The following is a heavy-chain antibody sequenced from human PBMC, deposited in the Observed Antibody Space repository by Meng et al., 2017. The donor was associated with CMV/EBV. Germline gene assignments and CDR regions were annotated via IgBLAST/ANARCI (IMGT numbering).Heavy chain of an antibody. V-gene: IGHV1-46*01. CDR2: INPSGGST. Sequence: VQLLQFGAGVNRPGASVEVSCKASGYTFTSYDMHWVRWAPRQGLEWMGIINPSGGSTSYAQKFQGRVTMTRDTSTSTVYMELSSLRSEDTAVYYCARESSYDFSHDYWGQGTLVTVSS. D-gene: IGHD3-3*01. J-gene: IGHJ4*02. CDR1: GYTFTSYD. CDR3: ARESSYDFSHDY.